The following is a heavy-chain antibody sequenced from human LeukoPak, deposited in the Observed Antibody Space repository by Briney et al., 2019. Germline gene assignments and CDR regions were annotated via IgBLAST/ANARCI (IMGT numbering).Heavy chain of an antibody. J-gene: IGHJ4*02. Sequence: GGSLNLSCAPSGFTLSGSAMHWVRQAAGNGLEWVGRIRIKAKSYATAYAAAVKGRYTISRDDSKNTAYLQMNSLKPEDTAVYYCTRPVQTRYYYDSSGYTDWGQGTLVSVSS. V-gene: IGHV3-73*01. CDR3: TRPVQTRYYYDSSGYTD. D-gene: IGHD3-22*01. CDR2: IRIKAKSYAT. CDR1: GFTLSGSA.